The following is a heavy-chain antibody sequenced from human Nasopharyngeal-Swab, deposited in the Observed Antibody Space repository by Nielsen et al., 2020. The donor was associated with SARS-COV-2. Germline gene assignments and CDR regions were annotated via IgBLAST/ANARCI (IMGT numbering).Heavy chain of an antibody. D-gene: IGHD3-10*01. Sequence: GGSLRLSCAGSGFTFSNYWMHWVRQAPGKGLVWVSRTNSGGSSTDYAAFVKGRFTISRDNAKNTLYLQMNSLRVEDTAMYYCARDSLDFYGSGSYPDYWGQGTLVTVSS. V-gene: IGHV3-74*01. CDR1: GFTFSNYW. CDR2: TNSGGSST. J-gene: IGHJ4*02. CDR3: ARDSLDFYGSGSYPDY.